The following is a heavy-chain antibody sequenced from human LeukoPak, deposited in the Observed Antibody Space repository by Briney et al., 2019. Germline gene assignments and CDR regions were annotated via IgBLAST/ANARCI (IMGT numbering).Heavy chain of an antibody. Sequence: PGRSLRLSCAASGFTFSSYAMHWVRQAPGKGLEWVANIRQDGSAQFYADSVKGRFTISRDNAKNSLYLHMNSLRDEDTAVYYCARWLYSSGWAIDYWGQGTLVTVSS. CDR3: ARWLYSSGWAIDY. D-gene: IGHD6-19*01. CDR1: GFTFSSYA. J-gene: IGHJ4*02. V-gene: IGHV3-7*01. CDR2: IRQDGSAQ.